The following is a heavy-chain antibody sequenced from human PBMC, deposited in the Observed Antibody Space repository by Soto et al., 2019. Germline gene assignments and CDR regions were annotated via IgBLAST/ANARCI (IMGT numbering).Heavy chain of an antibody. Sequence: GSLRLSCATSGFTFSSYEMNWVRQAPGKGLEWVSYISSSGSTIYYADSVKGRFTISRDNAKNSLYLQMDSLRAEDTAVYYCARDKEDASSFHYYYGMDVWGQGTTVTVSS. J-gene: IGHJ6*02. CDR3: ARDKEDASSFHYYYGMDV. CDR2: ISSSGSTI. D-gene: IGHD2-2*01. V-gene: IGHV3-48*03. CDR1: GFTFSSYE.